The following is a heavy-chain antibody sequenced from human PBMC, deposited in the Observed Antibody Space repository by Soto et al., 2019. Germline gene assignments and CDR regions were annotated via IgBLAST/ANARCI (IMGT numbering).Heavy chain of an antibody. V-gene: IGHV4-39*01. Sequence: SETLSLTCTVSGDSVSSSYYYWGWIRQPPGKGLEWIGSIFYSGSTYYNPSLKSRVTISVDTSKNRFSLKLSSVTAADTAVYYCARGLKNYYDSSGYSNDYWGQGTLVTVSS. CDR2: IFYSGST. J-gene: IGHJ4*02. D-gene: IGHD3-22*01. CDR1: GDSVSSSYYY. CDR3: ARGLKNYYDSSGYSNDY.